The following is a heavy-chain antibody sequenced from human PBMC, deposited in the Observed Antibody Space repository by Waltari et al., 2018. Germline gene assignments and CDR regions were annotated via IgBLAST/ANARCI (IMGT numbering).Heavy chain of an antibody. V-gene: IGHV4-59*02. Sequence: QVQLQESGPGLVKPSETLSLTCTLSGASGTTADWRWIRQPPGKGLEWIGYIYSSGSTNYNPSLKSRVTISIDTSKNQFSLNLTSVTAADTAVYYCAKSKSGYSNDHFDYWGQGTLVTVSS. CDR1: GASGTTAD. J-gene: IGHJ4*02. CDR3: AKSKSGYSNDHFDY. CDR2: IYSSGST. D-gene: IGHD6-13*01.